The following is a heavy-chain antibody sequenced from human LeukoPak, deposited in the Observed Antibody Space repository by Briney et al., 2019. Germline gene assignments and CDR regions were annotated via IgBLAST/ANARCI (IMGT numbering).Heavy chain of an antibody. D-gene: IGHD1-26*01. CDR3: ARKRSGGSYYDYYYYYMDV. Sequence: SETLSLTCTVSGGSISSYYWSWIRQPPGKGLEWIGEINHSGSTNYNPSLKSRVTISVDTSKNQFSLKLSSVTAADTAVYYCARKRSGGSYYDYYYYYMDVWGKGTTVTVSS. CDR2: INHSGST. J-gene: IGHJ6*03. CDR1: GGSISSYY. V-gene: IGHV4-34*01.